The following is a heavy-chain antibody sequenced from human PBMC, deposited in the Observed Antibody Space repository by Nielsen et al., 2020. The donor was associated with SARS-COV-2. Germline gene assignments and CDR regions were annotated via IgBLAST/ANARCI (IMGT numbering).Heavy chain of an antibody. J-gene: IGHJ3*02. CDR1: GFTVSSYG. Sequence: GGSLRLSCAASGFTVSSYGMHWARQAPGRGLEWVAVISYDGTNEHYADSVKGRFIVSRDNPKNTMYLQMNSLRPEDTAVYYCAIILNYYDSTDYADGPFDTWGQGTMVTVSS. CDR2: ISYDGTNE. CDR3: AIILNYYDSTDYADGPFDT. V-gene: IGHV3-30*03. D-gene: IGHD3-22*01.